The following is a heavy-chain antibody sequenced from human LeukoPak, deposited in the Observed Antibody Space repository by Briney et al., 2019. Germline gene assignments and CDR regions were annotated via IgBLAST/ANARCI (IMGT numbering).Heavy chain of an antibody. CDR3: ARGTTSITMVWFDP. CDR1: GGSISSSSYY. Sequence: PSETLSLTCTVSGGSISSSSYYWGWIRQPPGKGLEWIGSIYYSGSTYYNPSLKSRVTISVDTSKNQFSLKLSSVTAADTALYYCARGTTSITMVWFDPWGQGTLVTVSS. V-gene: IGHV4-39*07. D-gene: IGHD3-10*01. J-gene: IGHJ5*02. CDR2: IYYSGST.